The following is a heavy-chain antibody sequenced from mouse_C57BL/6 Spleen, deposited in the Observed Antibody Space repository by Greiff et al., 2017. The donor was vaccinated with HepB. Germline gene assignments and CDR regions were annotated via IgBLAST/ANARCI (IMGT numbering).Heavy chain of an antibody. D-gene: IGHD1-1*01. Sequence: QVQLQQPGAELVKPGASVKLSCKASGYTFTSYWIHWVKQRPGQGLEWIGMIHPNSGSTNYNEKFKSKATLTVDKSSSTAYMQLSSLTSEDSAVYYCAREGIIPAAMDYWGQGTSVTVSS. CDR2: IHPNSGST. J-gene: IGHJ4*01. V-gene: IGHV1-64*01. CDR1: GYTFTSYW. CDR3: AREGIIPAAMDY.